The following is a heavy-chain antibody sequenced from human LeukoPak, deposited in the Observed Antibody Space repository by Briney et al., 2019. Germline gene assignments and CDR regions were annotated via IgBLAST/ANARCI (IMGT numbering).Heavy chain of an antibody. CDR2: ISSSISYI. V-gene: IGHV3-21*01. J-gene: IGHJ4*02. CDR3: ARDHSGGYSHEDY. D-gene: IGHD1-26*01. Sequence: GGSLRLSCAASGFTFSSYRMNWVRQAPGKGLEWVSSISSSISYIYCADSVQGPFTLSRDNAKNSLYLQMNRLRAEDTAVYYCARDHSGGYSHEDYWGQGTLVTVSS. CDR1: GFTFSSYR.